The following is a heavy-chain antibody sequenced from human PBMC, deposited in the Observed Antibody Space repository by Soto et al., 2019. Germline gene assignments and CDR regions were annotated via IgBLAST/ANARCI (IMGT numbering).Heavy chain of an antibody. CDR2: IYYSGST. D-gene: IGHD6-25*01. CDR3: ARPHGGSSGWDNWFDP. J-gene: IGHJ5*02. CDR1: GGSISSYY. V-gene: IGHV4-59*01. Sequence: QVQLQESGPGLVKPSETLSLTCTVSGGSISSYYWSWIRQPPGKGLEWFGYIYYSGSTNYNPSLKRRVTISVDTSKNQFSLKLSSVTAADTAVYYCARPHGGSSGWDNWFDPWGQGTLVTVSS.